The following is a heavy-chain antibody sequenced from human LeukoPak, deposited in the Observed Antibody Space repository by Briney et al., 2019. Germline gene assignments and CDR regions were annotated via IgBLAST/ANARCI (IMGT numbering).Heavy chain of an antibody. Sequence: SETLSLTCTVSGGSISSGDYYWSWIRQPPGKGLEWIGYIYYSGSTYYNPSLKSRVTISVDTSKNQFSLKLSSVTAADTAVYYCARQWIQLYAFDIWGQGTMVTVSS. CDR1: GGSISSGDYY. CDR3: ARQWIQLYAFDI. J-gene: IGHJ3*02. CDR2: IYYSGST. D-gene: IGHD5-18*01. V-gene: IGHV4-30-4*01.